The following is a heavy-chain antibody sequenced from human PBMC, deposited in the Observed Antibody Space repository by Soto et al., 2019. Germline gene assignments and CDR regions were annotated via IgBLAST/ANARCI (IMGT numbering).Heavy chain of an antibody. CDR2: IWYDGSNK. J-gene: IGHJ4*02. Sequence: QVQLVESGGGVVQPGRSLRLSCAASGFTFSSYGMHWVRQAPGKGLEWVATIWYDGSNKYYTDFVKGRFIISRDDSKNTLYLHMNSLRAEDTAVYYCARGQFDDSSGGFDYWGQGTLVTVSS. V-gene: IGHV3-33*01. CDR3: ARGQFDDSSGGFDY. D-gene: IGHD3-22*01. CDR1: GFTFSSYG.